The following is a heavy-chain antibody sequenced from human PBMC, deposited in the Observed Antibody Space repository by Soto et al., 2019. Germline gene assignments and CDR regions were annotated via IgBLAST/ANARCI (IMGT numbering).Heavy chain of an antibody. J-gene: IGHJ4*02. CDR3: AKSLTVQVLYYFGH. Sequence: GGSLRRSSAPSGFTFSNYAMVWVRQAPGKGLEWVSAIARAADLIRYADSVKGRFTTSRDNSNNTLYLKMSSLRAEDTAIYFCAKSLTVQVLYYFGHWRPGPQVTVSS. CDR1: GFTFSNYA. CDR2: IARAADLI. D-gene: IGHD2-2*01. V-gene: IGHV3-23*01.